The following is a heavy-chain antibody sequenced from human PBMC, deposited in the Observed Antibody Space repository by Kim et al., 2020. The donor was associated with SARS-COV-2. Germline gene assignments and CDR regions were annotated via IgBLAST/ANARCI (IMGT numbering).Heavy chain of an antibody. CDR1: GFTFTIYG. CDR3: ARFCGGDCPTYDY. D-gene: IGHD2-21*02. V-gene: IGHV3-33*03. Sequence: GGSLRLSCAASGFTFTIYGIHWVRQAPGKGLEWVAVVWPDSSYKYYADSVKGRFVISRDNSKNTLYLQMNSLRTEDTAVYYCARFCGGDCPTYDYLGQGT. CDR2: VWPDSSYK. J-gene: IGHJ4*02.